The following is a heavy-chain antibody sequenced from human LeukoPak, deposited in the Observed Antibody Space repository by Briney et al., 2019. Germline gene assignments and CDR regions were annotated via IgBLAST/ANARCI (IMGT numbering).Heavy chain of an antibody. Sequence: PSETLSLTCAVYGGSFSGYYWSWIRQPPGKGLEWIGYIYYSGSTNYNPSLKSRVTISLDTSKNQFSLKLSSVTAADTAMYYCARENYDSSGHRFDFWGRGTLVTVSS. J-gene: IGHJ4*02. CDR1: GGSFSGYY. CDR3: ARENYDSSGHRFDF. D-gene: IGHD3-22*01. V-gene: IGHV4-59*01. CDR2: IYYSGST.